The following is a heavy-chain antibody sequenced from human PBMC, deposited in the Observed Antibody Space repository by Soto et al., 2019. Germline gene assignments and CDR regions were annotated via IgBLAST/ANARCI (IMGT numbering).Heavy chain of an antibody. CDR2: IYKSTTT. V-gene: IGHV4-30-4*01. J-gene: IGHJ5*01. CDR3: ARGRYCLTGRCFPNWFHS. D-gene: IGHD2-15*01. CDR1: GDSISTVDYF. Sequence: SETLSLTCSVSGDSISTVDYFWAWIRQPPGQALEYIGYIYKSTTTYYNPSFESRVAISLDTSKSQFPLNVTSVTAADTAVYFCARGRYCLTGRCFPNWFHSWGQGKLVTVSS.